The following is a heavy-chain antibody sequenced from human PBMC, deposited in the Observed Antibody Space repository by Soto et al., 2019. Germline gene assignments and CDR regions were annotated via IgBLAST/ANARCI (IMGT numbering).Heavy chain of an antibody. CDR3: ARHASSYCSSTSCLYYYYYYYMDV. Sequence: SLTCTVSGGSISSSSYYWGWIRQPPGKGLEWIGSIYYSGSTYYNPSLKSRVTISVDTSKNQFSLKLSSVTAADTAVYYCARHASSYCSSTSCLYYYYYYYMDVWGKGTTVTVSS. CDR2: IYYSGST. J-gene: IGHJ6*03. CDR1: GGSISSSSYY. V-gene: IGHV4-39*01. D-gene: IGHD2-2*01.